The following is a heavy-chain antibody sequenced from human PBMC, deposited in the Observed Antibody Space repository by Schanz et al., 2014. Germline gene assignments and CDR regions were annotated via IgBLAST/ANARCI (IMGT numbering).Heavy chain of an antibody. D-gene: IGHD1-26*01. V-gene: IGHV4-31*03. CDR1: GDSISSAY. J-gene: IGHJ4*02. CDR2: IYYRGNT. CDR3: ARHGGIPYYPMDV. Sequence: QVQLQESGPGLVEPSQTLSLTCTVSGDSISSAYWSWIRQHPGKGLEWIGFIYYRGNTYYNPSLKSRVSISLDPSKTQFFLNLNSLTAADTAVYYCARHGGIPYYPMDVWGQGTLVTVSS.